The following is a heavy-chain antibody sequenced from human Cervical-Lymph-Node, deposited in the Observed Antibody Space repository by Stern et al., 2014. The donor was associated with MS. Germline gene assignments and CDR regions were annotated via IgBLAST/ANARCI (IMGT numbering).Heavy chain of an antibody. D-gene: IGHD3-22*01. CDR2: INTDTGKP. Sequence: QDQLVQSGSELKKPGASVKVSCKASGYTFTNYAVNWVRQAPGQGLQWMGWINTDTGKPTYAQGYTGQFVFSLDTSVNTAYLQINSLKAEDTAVYYCARIVPDSSGSTPFDYWGQGTLVTVSS. CDR3: ARIVPDSSGSTPFDY. CDR1: GYTFTNYA. V-gene: IGHV7-4-1*02. J-gene: IGHJ4*02.